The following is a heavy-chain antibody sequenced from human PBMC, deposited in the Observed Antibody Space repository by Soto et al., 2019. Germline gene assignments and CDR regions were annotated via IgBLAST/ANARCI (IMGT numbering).Heavy chain of an antibody. Sequence: ASVKVSCKASGYTFTSYGISWVRQAPGQRHKGKRWISAYNGNKNYAQKLKGRVTMTTDTSTSTAYMEQRSLRSDDTAVYNCARITAKEWLFWNYWGQVTLVTVSS. V-gene: IGHV1-18*01. CDR1: GYTFTSYG. CDR2: ISAYNGNK. J-gene: IGHJ4*02. CDR3: ARITAKEWLFWNY. D-gene: IGHD3-3*01.